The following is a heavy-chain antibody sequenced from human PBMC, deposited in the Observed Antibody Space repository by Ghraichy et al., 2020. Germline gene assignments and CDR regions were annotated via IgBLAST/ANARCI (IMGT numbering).Heavy chain of an antibody. V-gene: IGHV3-66*01. CDR3: AREGPTVTTVGFSY. CDR1: GFTVSSNY. D-gene: IGHD4-17*01. CDR2: IYSGGST. Sequence: GESLNISCAASGFTVSSNYMSWVRQAPGKGLEWVSVIYSGGSTYYADSVKGRFTISRDNSKNTLYLQMNSLRAEDTAVYYCAREGPTVTTVGFSYWGQGTLVTVSS. J-gene: IGHJ4*02.